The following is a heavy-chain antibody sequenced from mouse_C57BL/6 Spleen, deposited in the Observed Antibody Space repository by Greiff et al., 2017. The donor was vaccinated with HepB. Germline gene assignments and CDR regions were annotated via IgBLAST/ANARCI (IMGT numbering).Heavy chain of an antibody. CDR2: IYPGSGST. D-gene: IGHD2-1*01. V-gene: IGHV1-55*01. CDR3: ARGGYYGNLFDY. Sequence: VQLQQSGAELVKPGASVKMSCKASGYTFTSYWITWVKQRPGQGLEWIGDIYPGSGSTNYNEKFKSKATLTVDTSSSTAYMQLSSLTSEDSAVYYCARGGYYGNLFDYWGQGTTLTVSS. CDR1: GYTFTSYW. J-gene: IGHJ2*01.